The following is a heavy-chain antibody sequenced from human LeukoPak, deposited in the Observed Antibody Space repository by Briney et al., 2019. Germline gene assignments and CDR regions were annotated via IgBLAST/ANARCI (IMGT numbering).Heavy chain of an antibody. CDR3: ARDGGNEYAQYYFDY. CDR1: GFTFSSYA. CDR2: LSGSGGTT. V-gene: IGHV3-23*01. D-gene: IGHD3-16*01. Sequence: GGSLRLSCAASGFTFSSYAMSWVRQAPGKGLEWVAALSGSGGTTYYADSVKGRFTISRDNSKNTLYLQMNSLRAEDTAVYYCARDGGNEYAQYYFDYWGQGTLVTVSS. J-gene: IGHJ4*02.